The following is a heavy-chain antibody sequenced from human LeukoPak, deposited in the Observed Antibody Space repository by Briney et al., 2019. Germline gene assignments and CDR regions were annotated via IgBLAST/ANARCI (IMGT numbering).Heavy chain of an antibody. Sequence: GGSLRLSCAAPGFTFSNYALEWVRQAPGKGLGYVSAISSNGEATVYANPVKGRLTIYRDNSKNTLYINMGSLRAGDTSVFVCVRVGNYREFDYSGQGALVTVSS. V-gene: IGHV3-64*01. J-gene: IGHJ4*02. CDR3: VRVGNYREFDY. D-gene: IGHD1-7*01. CDR1: GFTFSNYA. CDR2: ISSNGEAT.